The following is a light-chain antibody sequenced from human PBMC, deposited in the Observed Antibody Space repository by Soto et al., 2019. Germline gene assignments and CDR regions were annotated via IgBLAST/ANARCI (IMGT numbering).Light chain of an antibody. J-gene: IGLJ3*02. CDR3: SSYTSSSTWV. V-gene: IGLV2-14*01. CDR1: SSDIGGYNY. CDR2: DVS. Sequence: QSALTQPASESGSPGQSITISCTGTSSDIGGYNYVSWYQQHPGKAPKLIIYDVSNRPSGVSNRFSGSKSGNTASLTISGLQAEDEADYYCSSYTSSSTWVFGGGTKLTVL.